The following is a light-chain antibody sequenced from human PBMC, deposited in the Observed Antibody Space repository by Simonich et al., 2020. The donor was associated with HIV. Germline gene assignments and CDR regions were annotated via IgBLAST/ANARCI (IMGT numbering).Light chain of an antibody. Sequence: IQLTQSPSFLSASVGDRVTITCRASQGINSYLAWYQQKPGKAPKLLIHAASTLQSEVPSRFSGSGSGTEFTLTISSLQPEDFATYYCQQSFSTPWTFGQGTTVDIK. CDR3: QQSFSTPWT. CDR2: AAS. J-gene: IGKJ1*01. V-gene: IGKV1-9*01. CDR1: QGINSY.